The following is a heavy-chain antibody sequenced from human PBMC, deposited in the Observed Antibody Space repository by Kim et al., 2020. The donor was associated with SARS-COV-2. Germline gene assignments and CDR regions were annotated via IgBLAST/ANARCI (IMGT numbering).Heavy chain of an antibody. Sequence: YNPSLKSRVTISVDTSKNQFSLKLSSVTAADTAVYYCARHRWGYYAPFDYWGQGTLVTVSS. V-gene: IGHV4-39*01. D-gene: IGHD3-22*01. CDR3: ARHRWGYYAPFDY. J-gene: IGHJ4*02.